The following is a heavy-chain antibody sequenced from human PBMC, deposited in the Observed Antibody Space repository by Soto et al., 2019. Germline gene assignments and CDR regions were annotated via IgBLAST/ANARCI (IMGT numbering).Heavy chain of an antibody. CDR2: IKQDGSEK. V-gene: IGHV3-7*01. CDR3: AREKALFGAGLDY. J-gene: IGHJ4*02. Sequence: GGSLRLSCAASGFTFSSYWMSWVRQAPGKGLEWVANIKQDGSEKYYVDSVKGRFTISRDNAKNSLYLQMNSLRAEDTAVYYCAREKALFGAGLDYWGQGTLVTVSS. D-gene: IGHD3-10*02. CDR1: GFTFSSYW.